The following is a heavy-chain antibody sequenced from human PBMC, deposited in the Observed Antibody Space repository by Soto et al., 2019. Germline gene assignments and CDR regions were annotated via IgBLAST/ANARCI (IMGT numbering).Heavy chain of an antibody. Sequence: GESVKISCKGSGYSFTSYWIGGVGQMPGKGLEWMGIIYPGDSDTRYSPSFQGQVTISADKSISTAYLQWSSLKASDTAMYYCASGAYSSSSYYYGMDVWGQGTTVTVSS. CDR1: GYSFTSYW. V-gene: IGHV5-51*01. CDR3: ASGAYSSSSYYYGMDV. CDR2: IYPGDSDT. D-gene: IGHD6-6*01. J-gene: IGHJ6*02.